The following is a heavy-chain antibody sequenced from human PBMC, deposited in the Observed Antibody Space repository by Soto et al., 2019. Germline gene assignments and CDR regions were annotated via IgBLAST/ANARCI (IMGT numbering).Heavy chain of an antibody. CDR1: GGSFSGYY. Sequence: PSETLSLTCAVYGGSFSGYYWSWIRQPPGKGLEWIGEINHSGSTNYNPSLKSRVTISVDTSKNQFSLKLSSVTAADTAVYYCARDPRYSSSSPLYYYYYGMDVWGQGTTFTVSS. CDR3: ARDPRYSSSSPLYYYYYGMDV. V-gene: IGHV4-34*01. J-gene: IGHJ6*02. CDR2: INHSGST. D-gene: IGHD6-6*01.